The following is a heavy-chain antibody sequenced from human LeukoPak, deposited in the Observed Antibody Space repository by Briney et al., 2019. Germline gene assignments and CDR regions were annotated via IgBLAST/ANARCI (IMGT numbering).Heavy chain of an antibody. D-gene: IGHD6-13*01. CDR2: ISYDGSNK. CDR1: GFTFSSYA. J-gene: IGHJ6*03. V-gene: IGHV3-30*04. Sequence: GGSLRPSCAASGFTFSSYAMHWVRQAPGKGLEWVAVISYDGSNKYYAVSVKGRFTISRDNSKNTLYLQMNSLRAEDTAVYYCARDKSSSWYYYYYYMDVWGKGTTVTVSS. CDR3: ARDKSSSWYYYYYYMDV.